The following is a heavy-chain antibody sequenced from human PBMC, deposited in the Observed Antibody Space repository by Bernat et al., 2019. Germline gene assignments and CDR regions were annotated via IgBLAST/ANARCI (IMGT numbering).Heavy chain of an antibody. CDR2: ISYDGSNK. V-gene: IGHV3-30*18. CDR3: AKRAAGDYGMDV. Sequence: QVQLVESGGGVVQPGRSLRLSCAASGFTFSSYGMHWVRQAPGKGLEWVAVISYDGSNKYYADSVKGRFTISRDNSKNTLYLQMISLRAEDTAVYYCAKRAAGDYGMDVWGQGTTVTVSS. J-gene: IGHJ6*02. CDR1: GFTFSSYG.